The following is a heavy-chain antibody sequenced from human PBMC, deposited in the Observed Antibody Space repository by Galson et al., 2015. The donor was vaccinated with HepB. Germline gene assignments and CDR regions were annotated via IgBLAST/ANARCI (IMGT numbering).Heavy chain of an antibody. CDR3: ARALSGYDAY. CDR1: GFTFSSYA. V-gene: IGHV3-30*04. D-gene: IGHD5-12*01. CDR2: ISYDGSNK. J-gene: IGHJ4*02. Sequence: SLRLSCAASGFTFSSYAMHWVRQAPGKGLEWVAVISYDGSNKYYADSVKGRFTISRDNSKNTLYLQMNSLRAEDTAVYYCARALSGYDAYWGQGTLVTVSS.